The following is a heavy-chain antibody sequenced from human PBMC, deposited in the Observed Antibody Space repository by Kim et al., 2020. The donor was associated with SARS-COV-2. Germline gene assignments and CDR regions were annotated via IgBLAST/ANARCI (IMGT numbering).Heavy chain of an antibody. CDR3: ARTDSSSWYGEVSNWFDT. CDR2: NYYSGST. CDR1: GGSISSYY. J-gene: IGHJ5*02. Sequence: SETLSLTCTVSGGSISSYYWSWTRQPPGNGLEWIGYNYYSGSTNYNHALKSRVTISVDTSKNQLSLKLSSVTAADTAVHYWARTDSSSWYGEVSNWFDTWGKGTRGTVCS. V-gene: IGHV4-59*13. D-gene: IGHD6-13*01.